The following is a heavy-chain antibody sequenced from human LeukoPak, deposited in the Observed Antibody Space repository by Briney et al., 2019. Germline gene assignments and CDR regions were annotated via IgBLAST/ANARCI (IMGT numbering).Heavy chain of an antibody. J-gene: IGHJ4*02. CDR1: GGSFSGYY. Sequence: SETLSLTCAVYGGSFSGYYWSWIRQPPGKGLEWIGEINHSGRTNYNPSLKSRVTISVDTSKNQFSLKLSSVTAADTAVYYCARVTGYMTEDFFDYWGQGTLVTVSS. V-gene: IGHV4-34*01. CDR2: INHSGRT. CDR3: ARVTGYMTEDFFDY. D-gene: IGHD6-13*01.